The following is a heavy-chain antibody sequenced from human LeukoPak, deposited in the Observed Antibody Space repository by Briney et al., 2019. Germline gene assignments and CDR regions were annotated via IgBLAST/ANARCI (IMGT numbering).Heavy chain of an antibody. J-gene: IGHJ3*02. CDR1: GFTFISYS. D-gene: IGHD2-15*01. CDR3: ARGRGYCSGSDCSYDAFDI. Sequence: GGSLRLSCAASGFTFISYSMNWVRQAPGKGLEWVSSISSSSSYIYYADSVKGRFTISRDNAKDSLYLQMNSLRAEDTAVYYCARGRGYCSGSDCSYDAFDIWGQGTMVTVSS. V-gene: IGHV3-21*01. CDR2: ISSSSSYI.